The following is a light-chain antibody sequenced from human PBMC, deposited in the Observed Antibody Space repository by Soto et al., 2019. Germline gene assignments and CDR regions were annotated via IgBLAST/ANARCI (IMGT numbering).Light chain of an antibody. Sequence: DIQMTQFPSSLSASVRDRVTINYRASQSIKNYLNWYQQKPGKAPKLLIYAASSLQSGVPSRFSGSGSGTDFTLTISSLQPEDFATYYCQQSYTTPRTFGQGTKVDI. J-gene: IGKJ1*01. CDR3: QQSYTTPRT. V-gene: IGKV1-39*01. CDR2: AAS. CDR1: QSIKNY.